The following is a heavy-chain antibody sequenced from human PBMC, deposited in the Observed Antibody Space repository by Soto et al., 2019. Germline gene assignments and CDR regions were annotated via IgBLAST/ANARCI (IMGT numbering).Heavy chain of an antibody. J-gene: IGHJ4*02. V-gene: IGHV4-59*08. Sequence: PSETLSLTCTVSGGSISSYYWSWIRQPPGKGLEWIGYIYYSGSTNYNPSLKSRVTISVDTSKNQFSLKLSSVTAADTAVYYCARQNYDYVLGSYRYTVPRPLAYWGQGTLVTVSS. CDR3: ARQNYDYVLGSYRYTVPRPLAY. CDR2: IYYSGST. CDR1: GGSISSYY. D-gene: IGHD3-16*02.